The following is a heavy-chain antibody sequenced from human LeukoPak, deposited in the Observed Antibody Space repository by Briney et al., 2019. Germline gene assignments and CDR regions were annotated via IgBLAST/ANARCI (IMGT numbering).Heavy chain of an antibody. D-gene: IGHD5-24*01. CDR2: IKEDGTET. Sequence: GGSLRLSCAVSGFMFSSNWMSWVRLAPGKGLEWVANIKEDGTETYYVDSVKGRFTISRDNPKNSLYLQMNSLGVEDTAVYYCAKEGRSLQTYWGQGTLVTVSS. CDR3: AKEGRSLQTY. CDR1: GFMFSSNW. J-gene: IGHJ4*02. V-gene: IGHV3-7*03.